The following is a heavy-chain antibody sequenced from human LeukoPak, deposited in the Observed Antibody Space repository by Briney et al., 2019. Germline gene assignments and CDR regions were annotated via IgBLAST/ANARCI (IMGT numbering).Heavy chain of an antibody. D-gene: IGHD2-21*01. V-gene: IGHV1-2*02. CDR3: TRGRYCDGESCYPFDY. CDR2: INPNSGVT. CDR1: GYTFTAYF. Sequence: ASVRVSCKTSGYTFTAYFIHWMRQAPGQGLEWMGWINPNSGVTNYAQKFRGRVTVTRDTSIATAYMEVNRLISDDTAMYYCTRGRYCDGESCYPFDYCGQGTLVTVSA. J-gene: IGHJ4*02.